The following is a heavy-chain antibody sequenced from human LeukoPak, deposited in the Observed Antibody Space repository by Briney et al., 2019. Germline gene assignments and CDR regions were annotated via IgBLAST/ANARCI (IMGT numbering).Heavy chain of an antibody. J-gene: IGHJ4*02. V-gene: IGHV5-51*01. CDR3: ARQGLRDYYDSSGSSNHFDY. CDR1: GYSFTGYW. CDR2: IYPGDSDT. Sequence: GESLKISCKGSGYSFTGYWIGWVRQMPGKGLEWMGIIYPGDSDTRYSPSFQGQVTISADKSISTAYLQWSSLKASDTAMYYCARQGLRDYYDSSGSSNHFDYWGQGTLVTVSS. D-gene: IGHD3-22*01.